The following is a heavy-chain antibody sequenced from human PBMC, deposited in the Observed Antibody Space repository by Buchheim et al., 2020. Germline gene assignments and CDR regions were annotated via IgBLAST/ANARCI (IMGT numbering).Heavy chain of an antibody. J-gene: IGHJ5*02. D-gene: IGHD2-2*01. Sequence: QVQLQESGPGLVKPSQTLSLTCTVSGGSISSGGYYWSWIRQHPGKGLEWIGYIYYSGSTYYNPSLKSRVTISVDTSKNQFSLKLSSVTAADTAVYYCARDRAYCSSTSCSNTRLGIDPWGQGTLVTVSS. CDR2: IYYSGST. CDR1: GGSISSGGYY. CDR3: ARDRAYCSSTSCSNTRLGIDP. V-gene: IGHV4-31*03.